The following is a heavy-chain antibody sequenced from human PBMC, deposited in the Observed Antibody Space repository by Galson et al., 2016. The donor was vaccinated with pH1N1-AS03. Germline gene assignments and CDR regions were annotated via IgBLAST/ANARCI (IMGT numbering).Heavy chain of an antibody. J-gene: IGHJ5*02. Sequence: SLRLSCAASGFSFSSYTMSWVRQAPGKGLEWVANIKQDGSEKYYVDPVKGRFTISRDNAKNSLYLQMNSLRAEDTAVYYCASAIAAAGSSWGQGTLVTVSS. V-gene: IGHV3-7*01. CDR2: IKQDGSEK. CDR3: ASAIAAAGSS. CDR1: GFSFSSYT. D-gene: IGHD6-13*01.